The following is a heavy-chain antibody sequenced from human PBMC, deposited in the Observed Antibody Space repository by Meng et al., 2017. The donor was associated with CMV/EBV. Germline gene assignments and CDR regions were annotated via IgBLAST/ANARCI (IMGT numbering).Heavy chain of an antibody. CDR3: ARETLTEWELHP. CDR2: TYYRSKWYN. V-gene: IGHV6-1*01. J-gene: IGHJ5*02. D-gene: IGHD1-26*01. CDR1: GDSVSSNSAA. Sequence: ISGDSVSSNSAAWNWIRQSPSRGLEWLGRTYYRSKWYNDYAVSVKSRITINPNTSKNQFSLQLNSVTPEDTAVYYCARETLTEWELHPWGQGTLVTVSS.